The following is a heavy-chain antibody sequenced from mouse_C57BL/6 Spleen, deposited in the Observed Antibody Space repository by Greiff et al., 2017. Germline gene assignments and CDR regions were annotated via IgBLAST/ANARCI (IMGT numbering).Heavy chain of an antibody. J-gene: IGHJ2*01. V-gene: IGHV1-82*01. CDR2: IYPGDGDT. CDR1: GYAFSSSW. D-gene: IGHD1-1*01. Sequence: VQLQQSGPELVKPGASVKISCKASGYAFSSSWMNWVKQRPGKGLEWIGRIYPGDGDTNYNGKFKGKATLTADKSSSTAYMQLRSLTSEDSAVYFCARGGDYYGSSYRYFDYWGQGTTLTVSS. CDR3: ARGGDYYGSSYRYFDY.